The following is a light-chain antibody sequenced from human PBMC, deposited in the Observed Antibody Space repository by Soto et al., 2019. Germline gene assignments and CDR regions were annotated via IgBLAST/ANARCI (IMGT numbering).Light chain of an antibody. V-gene: IGKV3-11*01. CDR2: DAS. CDR3: QHRSSWPLT. J-gene: IGKJ4*01. CDR1: QSISSY. Sequence: EIVLTQSPATLSLSPGERATLSCRASQSISSYLGWYQQKPGQAPRLLIDDASNRATGIPARFSGSGSGTDFTLTISSLXXXXXXXYYCQHRSSWPLTFGGGTKVEIK.